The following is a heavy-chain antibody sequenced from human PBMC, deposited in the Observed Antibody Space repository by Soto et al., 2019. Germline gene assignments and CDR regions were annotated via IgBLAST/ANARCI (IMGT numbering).Heavy chain of an antibody. D-gene: IGHD1-26*01. Sequence: QVQLVQSGAEVKKPGASVKVSCKASGYTFTSYGINWVRQAPGQGLEWMGWISVYNGNTNYAQKLQGRVTMTTDTSTRPAYMGQRSLRSDDTDVSDCARERLFLGSWRYWGQGTLVTVCS. CDR3: ARERLFLGSWRY. J-gene: IGHJ4*02. V-gene: IGHV1-18*01. CDR1: GYTFTSYG. CDR2: ISVYNGNT.